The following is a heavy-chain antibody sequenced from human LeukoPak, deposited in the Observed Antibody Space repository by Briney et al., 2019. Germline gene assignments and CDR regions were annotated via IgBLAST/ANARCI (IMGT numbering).Heavy chain of an antibody. Sequence: ASVKVSCKASGYTFTSYYMHWVRQAPGQGLEWMGIINFSGGSTSYAQKFQGRVTMTRDTSTSTVYMKLSSLRSEDTAVYYCARAEEMATSSDYWGQGTLVTVFS. V-gene: IGHV1-46*01. CDR2: INFSGGST. CDR3: ARAEEMATSSDY. J-gene: IGHJ4*02. D-gene: IGHD5-24*01. CDR1: GYTFTSYY.